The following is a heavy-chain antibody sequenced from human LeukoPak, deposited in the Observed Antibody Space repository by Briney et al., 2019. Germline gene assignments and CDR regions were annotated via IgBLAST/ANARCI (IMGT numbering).Heavy chain of an antibody. Sequence: GGSLRLSCAVSGFTVISNYMSWVRQAPGKGLEWVSVIYNSGSAYYADSVKGRFTISRDRSKNTLYLQMNSLRAEDTAVYYCARDVPAISGSYYYFDYWGQGTLVTVSS. CDR2: IYNSGSA. J-gene: IGHJ4*02. V-gene: IGHV3-66*03. CDR1: GFTVISNY. CDR3: ARDVPAISGSYYYFDY. D-gene: IGHD3-10*01.